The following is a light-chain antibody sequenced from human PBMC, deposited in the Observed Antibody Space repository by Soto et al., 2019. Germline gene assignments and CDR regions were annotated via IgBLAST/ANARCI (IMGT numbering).Light chain of an antibody. CDR2: EVT. V-gene: IGLV2-8*01. J-gene: IGLJ3*02. CDR1: SSDVGAYNY. CDR3: SSYAGGNNVV. Sequence: QSVLTQPPSASGSPGQSVTISCTGTSSDVGAYNYVSWYQQHPGTAPKLLIYEVTKRPSGVPDRFSGSQSGNTASLTVSGLQADDEADYYCSSYAGGNNVVFGGGTKLTVL.